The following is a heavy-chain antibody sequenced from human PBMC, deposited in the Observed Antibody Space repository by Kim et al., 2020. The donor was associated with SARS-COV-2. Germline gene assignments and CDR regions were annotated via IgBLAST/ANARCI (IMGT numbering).Heavy chain of an antibody. Sequence: GGSLRLSCAASGFTFSGSAMHWVRQASGKGLEWVGRIRSKANSYATAYAASVKGRFTISRDDSKNTAYLQMNSLKTEDTAVYYCTRHWEWELLPPLDYWGQGTLVTVSS. J-gene: IGHJ4*02. V-gene: IGHV3-73*01. CDR2: IRSKANSYAT. CDR1: GFTFSGSA. D-gene: IGHD1-26*01. CDR3: TRHWEWELLPPLDY.